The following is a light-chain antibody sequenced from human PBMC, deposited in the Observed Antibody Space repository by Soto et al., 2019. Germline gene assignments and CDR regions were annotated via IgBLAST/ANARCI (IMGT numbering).Light chain of an antibody. V-gene: IGKV2-24*01. J-gene: IGKJ2*01. CDR3: MQAIQFPHT. CDR1: QSLVYSDGSTY. Sequence: DIVMTQTPLFSPVTLGQPASISCRSSQSLVYSDGSTYLNWFQQRPGQPPRLLLYKISNRVSGVPDRFSGSGAGTDFTLKISRVEAEDVGVYYCMQAIQFPHTFGQGTKLDIK. CDR2: KIS.